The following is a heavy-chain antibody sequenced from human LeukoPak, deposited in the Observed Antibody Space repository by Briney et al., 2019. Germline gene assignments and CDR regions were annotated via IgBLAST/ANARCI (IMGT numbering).Heavy chain of an antibody. V-gene: IGHV1-2*02. Sequence: ASVKVSCKASGYTFTGYYMHWVRQAPGQGLEWMGWINPNSGGTNYAQKFQGRVTMTRDMSTSTVYMELSSLRSEDTAVYYCARDSTFSYIDNWGQGTLVTVSS. J-gene: IGHJ4*02. CDR3: ARDSTFSYIDN. CDR2: INPNSGGT. CDR1: GYTFTGYY. D-gene: IGHD5-18*01.